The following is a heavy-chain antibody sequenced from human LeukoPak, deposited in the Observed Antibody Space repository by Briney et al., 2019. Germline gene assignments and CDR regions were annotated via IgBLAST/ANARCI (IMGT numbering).Heavy chain of an antibody. CDR3: ARDGGSDSSGWYGY. J-gene: IGHJ4*02. CDR1: GDSMSSGNW. D-gene: IGHD6-19*01. V-gene: IGHV4-38-2*02. Sequence: PSETLSLTCAVSGDSMSSGNWWSWIRQPPGKGLEWIGSIFHSGSTYYNPSLRSRVTISVDTSKNQFSLKLSSVTAADTAVYYCARDGGSDSSGWYGYWGQGTLVTVSS. CDR2: IFHSGST.